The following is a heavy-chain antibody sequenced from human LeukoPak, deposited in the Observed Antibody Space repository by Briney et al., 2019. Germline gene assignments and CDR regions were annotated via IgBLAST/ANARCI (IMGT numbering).Heavy chain of an antibody. CDR2: IYYSGST. Sequence: PSETLSLTCTVSGGSISSYYWSWIRQPPGKGLEWIGYIYYSGSTNYNPSLKSRVTISVDTSKNQFSLKPSSVTAADTAVYYCARMYYYGSGPWYFDYWGQGTLVTVSS. CDR1: GGSISSYY. CDR3: ARMYYYGSGPWYFDY. D-gene: IGHD3-10*01. J-gene: IGHJ4*02. V-gene: IGHV4-59*01.